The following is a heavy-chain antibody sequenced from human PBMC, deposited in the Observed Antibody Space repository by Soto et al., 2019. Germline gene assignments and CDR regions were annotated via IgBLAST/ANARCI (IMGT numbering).Heavy chain of an antibody. D-gene: IGHD2-2*01. CDR3: ARQVPAAQF. CDR1: GGSISSSSYY. Sequence: SETLSLTCTVSGGSISSSSYYWGWIRQPPGKGLEWIGSIYYSGSTYYNPSLKSRVTISVDTSKNQFSLKLSSVTAADTAVYYCARQVPAAQFWGQGTLVTVSS. CDR2: IYYSGST. J-gene: IGHJ4*02. V-gene: IGHV4-39*01.